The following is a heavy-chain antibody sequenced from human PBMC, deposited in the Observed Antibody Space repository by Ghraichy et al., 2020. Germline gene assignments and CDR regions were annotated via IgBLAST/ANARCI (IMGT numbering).Heavy chain of an antibody. J-gene: IGHJ6*02. CDR3: AKPEASLVRGVIYYYYYGMDV. CDR2: ISGSGGST. CDR1: GFTFSSCA. D-gene: IGHD3-10*01. V-gene: IGHV3-23*01. Sequence: ESLNISCAASGFTFSSCAMSWVRQAPGKGPEWVSAISGSGGSTYYADSVKGRFTISRDNSKNTLSLQMNSLRAEDTAVYYCAKPEASLVRGVIYYYYYGMDVWGQGTTVTVSS.